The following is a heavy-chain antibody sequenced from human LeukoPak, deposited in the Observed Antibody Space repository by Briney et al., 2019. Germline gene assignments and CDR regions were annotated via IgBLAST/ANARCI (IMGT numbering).Heavy chain of an antibody. J-gene: IGHJ4*02. CDR1: GYXFISYW. CDR2: IYPGGSDT. CDR3: ARGTEYYHFDN. V-gene: IGHV5-51*01. D-gene: IGHD3-10*01. Sequence: GESLKISCKGSGYXFISYWICWVRQMPGKGLEWMGIIYPGGSDTRYSPSFQGQVTISADKSITTAYLQWSSLRASDTAMYYCARGTEYYHFDNWGQGTLVTVSS.